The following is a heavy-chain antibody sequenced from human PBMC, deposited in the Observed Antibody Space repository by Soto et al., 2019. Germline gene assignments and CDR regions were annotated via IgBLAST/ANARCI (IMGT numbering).Heavy chain of an antibody. CDR2: IYSGGST. V-gene: IGHV3-66*01. J-gene: IGHJ6*02. Sequence: EVQLVESGGGLVQPGGSLRLSCAASGFTVSSNYMSWVRQAPGKGLEWVSVIYSGGSTYYADSVKGRFTISRDNSKNTLYLQMNSLRAEDTAVYYCARGGATPDGAVAAPGGMDVWGQGTTVTVSS. CDR3: ARGGATPDGAVAAPGGMDV. D-gene: IGHD6-19*01. CDR1: GFTVSSNY.